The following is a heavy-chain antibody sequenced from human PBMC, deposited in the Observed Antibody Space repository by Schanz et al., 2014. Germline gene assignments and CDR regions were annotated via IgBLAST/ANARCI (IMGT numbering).Heavy chain of an antibody. V-gene: IGHV3-64*04. D-gene: IGHD3-9*01. CDR2: ISHDGYST. J-gene: IGHJ5*02. CDR1: GFTFSIYA. CDR3: AKAADWPVTRFDP. Sequence: VQLVESGGGLVQPGGSLRLSCSASGFTFSIYAMHWVRQAPGKGLEYVSAISHDGYSTYYADSVKGRFTISRDNSKYTVYLQMNSLRADDTAVYYCAKAADWPVTRFDPWGQGTLVTVSS.